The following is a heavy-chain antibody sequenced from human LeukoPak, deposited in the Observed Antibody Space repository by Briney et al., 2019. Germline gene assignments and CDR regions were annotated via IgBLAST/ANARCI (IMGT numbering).Heavy chain of an antibody. CDR3: ARDPGSGWSDYYYYYYMDV. Sequence: SETLSLTCTVSGDSIKSSSYYWAWVRQPPGKGLEWIASIYYSGTTYYNPSLKSRVTISVDTSKNQFSLKLSSVTAADTAVYYCARDPGSGWSDYYYYYYMDVWGKGTTVTVSS. CDR1: GDSIKSSSYY. D-gene: IGHD6-19*01. V-gene: IGHV4-39*07. J-gene: IGHJ6*03. CDR2: IYYSGTT.